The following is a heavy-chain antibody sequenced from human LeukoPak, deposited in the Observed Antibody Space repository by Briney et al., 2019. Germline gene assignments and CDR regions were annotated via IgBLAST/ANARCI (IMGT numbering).Heavy chain of an antibody. D-gene: IGHD3-22*01. CDR2: ISGSGGNT. Sequence: GGSLRLSCAVSGITLSNYGMGWVRQAPGKGLEWVSGISGSGGNTYYADSVKGRFTISRDNSKNTLYLQMNSLGAEDTAVYFCAKRGVVIRVILVGFHKEAYYFDSWGQGALVTVSS. CDR3: AKRGVVIRVILVGFHKEAYYFDS. V-gene: IGHV3-23*01. J-gene: IGHJ4*02. CDR1: GITLSNYG.